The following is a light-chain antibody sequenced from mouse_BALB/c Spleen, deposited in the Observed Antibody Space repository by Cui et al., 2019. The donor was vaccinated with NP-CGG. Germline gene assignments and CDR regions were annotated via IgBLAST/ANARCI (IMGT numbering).Light chain of an antibody. CDR1: TGAVTTSNY. CDR3: ALWYSNHWV. Sequence: VVTQETVLTTSPGETVTLTCRSSTGAVTTSNYANWVQEKPDHLFTGLIGGTNNRAPGVPARFSGSLIGDKAALTITGAQTEDEAIYFCALWYSNHWVFGGGTKLTVL. CDR2: GTN. J-gene: IGLJ1*01. V-gene: IGLV1*01.